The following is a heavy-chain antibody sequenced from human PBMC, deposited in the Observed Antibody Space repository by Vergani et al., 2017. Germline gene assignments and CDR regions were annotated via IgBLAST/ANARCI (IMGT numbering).Heavy chain of an antibody. CDR1: GYTFTGCY. CDR3: ARGHLTMVRGHYYMDV. V-gene: IGHV1-2*02. D-gene: IGHD3-10*01. J-gene: IGHJ6*03. Sequence: QVQLVQSGAEVKKPGASVKVSCKASGYTFTGCYMHWVRQAPGQGLEWMGWINPNSGGTNYAPKFQGRVTMTRDTSISTAYMELSRLRSDDTAVYYCARGHLTMVRGHYYMDVWGKGTTVTVSS. CDR2: INPNSGGT.